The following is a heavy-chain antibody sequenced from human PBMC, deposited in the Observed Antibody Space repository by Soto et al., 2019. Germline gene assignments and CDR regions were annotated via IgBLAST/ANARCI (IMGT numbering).Heavy chain of an antibody. Sequence: QLQLQESGPGLVKPSETLSLTCTVSGGSISSSSYYWGWIRQPPGKGLEWIGSIYYSGSTYYNPSLKSRVTISVDTSTNQFSLKLSSVTAADTAVYYCARQIMITFGGVIVGWFDPWGQGTLVTVSS. CDR1: GGSISSSSYY. D-gene: IGHD3-16*02. CDR3: ARQIMITFGGVIVGWFDP. J-gene: IGHJ5*02. V-gene: IGHV4-39*01. CDR2: IYYSGST.